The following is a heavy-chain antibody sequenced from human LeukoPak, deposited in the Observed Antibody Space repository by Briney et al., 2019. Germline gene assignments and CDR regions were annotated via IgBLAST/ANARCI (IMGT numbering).Heavy chain of an antibody. J-gene: IGHJ4*02. CDR1: GGSISSGGYY. Sequence: SETLSLTCTVSGGSISSGGYYWSWIRQHPGKGLEWIGYIYYSGSTYYNPSLKSRVTISVDTSKNQFSLKLSSVTAADTAVYYCARDTYYYDSSGLDYWGRGTLVTVSS. CDR3: ARDTYYYDSSGLDY. V-gene: IGHV4-31*03. D-gene: IGHD3-22*01. CDR2: IYYSGST.